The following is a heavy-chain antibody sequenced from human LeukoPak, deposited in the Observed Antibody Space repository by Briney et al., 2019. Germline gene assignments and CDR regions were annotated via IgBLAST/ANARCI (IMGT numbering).Heavy chain of an antibody. D-gene: IGHD6-6*01. J-gene: IGHJ4*02. CDR2: INPSGGST. V-gene: IGHV1-46*01. CDR1: GYTFTSYY. CDR3: ARDLMGIAARPAYNRRYYFDY. Sequence: GASVKVSCKASGYTFTSYYMHWVRQAPGQGLEWMGIINPSGGSTSYAQKFQGRVTMTRDTSTSTVYMELSSLRSEDTAVYYCARDLMGIAARPAYNRRYYFDYWGQGTLVTVSS.